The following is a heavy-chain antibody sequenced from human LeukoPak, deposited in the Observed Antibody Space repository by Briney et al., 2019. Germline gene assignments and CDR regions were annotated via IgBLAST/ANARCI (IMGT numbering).Heavy chain of an antibody. CDR1: DGSISSYY. CDR2: IYYSGST. V-gene: IGHV4-59*01. D-gene: IGHD2-8*01. J-gene: IGHJ4*02. CDR3: ARSRLMVYAAQV. Sequence: SEALSLTCTVSDGSISSYYWSWIRQPPGKGLEWIGYIYYSGSTNYNPSLKSRVTISVDTSKNQFSLKLSSVTAADTAVYYCARSRLMVYAAQVWGQGTLVTVSS.